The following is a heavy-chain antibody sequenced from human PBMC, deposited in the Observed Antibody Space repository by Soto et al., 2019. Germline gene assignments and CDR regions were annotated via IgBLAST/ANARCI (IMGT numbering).Heavy chain of an antibody. J-gene: IGHJ4*02. CDR2: ISYNGSNK. CDR1: GFTFSSYA. CDR3: ARLNIIRAPYDY. V-gene: IGHV3-30-3*01. Sequence: GGSLRLCCAAAGFTFSSYAMHWVRQAPGKGLEWVAVISYNGSNKYYADSVKGRFTISRDNSKNTLYLQMNSLRAEDTAVYYCARLNIIRAPYDYWGQGT. D-gene: IGHD3-10*01.